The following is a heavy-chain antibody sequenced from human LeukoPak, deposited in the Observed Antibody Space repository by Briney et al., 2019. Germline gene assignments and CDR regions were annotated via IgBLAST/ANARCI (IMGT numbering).Heavy chain of an antibody. Sequence: PGGSLRLSCAASGFTFSSYSMNWVRQAPGKGLEWVSSISSSSSYIYYADSVKGRFTISRDNAKNSLYLQMNSLRAEDTAVYYCARGRGYSGYDYNESFDYWGQGTLVTVSS. J-gene: IGHJ4*02. V-gene: IGHV3-21*01. D-gene: IGHD5-12*01. CDR2: ISSSSSYI. CDR1: GFTFSSYS. CDR3: ARGRGYSGYDYNESFDY.